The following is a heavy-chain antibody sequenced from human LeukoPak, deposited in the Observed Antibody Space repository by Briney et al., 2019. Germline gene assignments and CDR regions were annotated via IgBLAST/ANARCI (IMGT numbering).Heavy chain of an antibody. CDR1: GFTFSSYA. V-gene: IGHV3-30-3*01. J-gene: IGHJ4*02. Sequence: PGRSLRLSCAASGFTFSSYAMHWVRQAPGKGLEWVAVISYDGNNKYYADSVKGRFTISRDNSKNTLYLQMNSLRAEDTAVYYCAKEEMATIGDYFDYWGQGTLVTVSS. D-gene: IGHD5-24*01. CDR3: AKEEMATIGDYFDY. CDR2: ISYDGNNK.